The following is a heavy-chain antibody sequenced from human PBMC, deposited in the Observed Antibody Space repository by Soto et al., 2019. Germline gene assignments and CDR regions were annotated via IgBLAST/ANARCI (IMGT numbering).Heavy chain of an antibody. J-gene: IGHJ3*02. CDR1: GFTVSNNY. Sequence: PGGSLRLSCAASGFTVSNNYMAWVRQAPGKGLEWVSIIYSGGSTYYADSVKGRFTISRDNSKNTLYLQMNSLRAEDTAVYYCARDLIYPVVAAAGTEDAFDIWGQGTMVTVSS. D-gene: IGHD6-13*01. CDR3: ARDLIYPVVAAAGTEDAFDI. V-gene: IGHV3-53*01. CDR2: IYSGGST.